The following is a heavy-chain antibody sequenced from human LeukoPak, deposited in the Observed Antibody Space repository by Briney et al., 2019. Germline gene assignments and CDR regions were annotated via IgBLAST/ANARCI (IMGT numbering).Heavy chain of an antibody. D-gene: IGHD6-13*01. J-gene: IGHJ5*02. CDR2: ISSSGSTI. CDR1: GFTFSDYY. V-gene: IGHV3-11*04. Sequence: GGSLRLSCAASGFTFSDYYMSWIRQAPGKGLEWVSYISSSGSTIYYADSVKGRFTISRDNARNSLYLQMNSLRAEDTAVYYCARDRRGYSYWFDPWGQGTLVTVSS. CDR3: ARDRRGYSYWFDP.